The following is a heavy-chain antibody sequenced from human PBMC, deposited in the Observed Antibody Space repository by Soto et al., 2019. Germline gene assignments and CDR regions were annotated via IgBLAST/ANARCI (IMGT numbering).Heavy chain of an antibody. Sequence: QSGGSLRLSCAASGFTFSSYAMSWVRQAPGKGLEWVSAISGSGGSTYYADSVKGRFTISRDNSKNTLYLQMNSLRAEDTAVYYCAKDKVKQQLVFDYWGQGTLVTVSS. J-gene: IGHJ4*02. CDR2: ISGSGGST. V-gene: IGHV3-23*01. D-gene: IGHD6-13*01. CDR1: GFTFSSYA. CDR3: AKDKVKQQLVFDY.